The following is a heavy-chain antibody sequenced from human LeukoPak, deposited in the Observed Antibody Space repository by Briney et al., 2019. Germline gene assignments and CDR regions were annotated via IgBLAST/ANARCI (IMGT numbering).Heavy chain of an antibody. Sequence: GGSLRLSCAASGFTFDDYAMHWVRQAPGKGLVWVSRIDSDGISTSYADSVKGRFTISRDNAKNTLYLQMHSLRAEDTAVYYCVRDAGVPDYWGQGTLVTVSS. CDR3: VRDAGVPDY. J-gene: IGHJ4*02. CDR2: IDSDGIST. D-gene: IGHD2-8*01. CDR1: GFTFDDYA. V-gene: IGHV3-74*01.